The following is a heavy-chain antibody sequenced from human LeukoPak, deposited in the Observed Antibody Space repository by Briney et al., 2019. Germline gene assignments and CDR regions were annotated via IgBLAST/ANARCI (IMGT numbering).Heavy chain of an antibody. CDR3: ARGRVAAAITSSGWYRY. J-gene: IGHJ4*02. CDR2: INHSGST. D-gene: IGHD6-19*01. CDR1: GGXFSGYY. Sequence: SETLSLTCAVYGGXFSGYYWSWIRQPPGKGLEWIGQINHSGSTNYNPSLKSRVTISVDTSKNQFSLKLSSVTAADTAVYYCARGRVAAAITSSGWYRYWGQGTLVTVSS. V-gene: IGHV4-34*01.